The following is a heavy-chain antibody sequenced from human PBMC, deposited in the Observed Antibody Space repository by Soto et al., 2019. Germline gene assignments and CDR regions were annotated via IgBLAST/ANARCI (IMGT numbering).Heavy chain of an antibody. J-gene: IGHJ6*02. CDR3: AKQQGPGTPYYYAMDV. CDR2: IRSSGDRT. CDR1: GFTFSSYA. V-gene: IGHV3-23*01. D-gene: IGHD1-1*01. Sequence: EVQLLESGGGLVQPGGSLRLSCAASGFTFSSYAMSWVRQAPGKGLEWVSVIRSSGDRTYYADSVKGRFTIPRDNSKNRLYMQMNSLRAEDTAVYYCAKQQGPGTPYYYAMDVWGQGTTVTVSS.